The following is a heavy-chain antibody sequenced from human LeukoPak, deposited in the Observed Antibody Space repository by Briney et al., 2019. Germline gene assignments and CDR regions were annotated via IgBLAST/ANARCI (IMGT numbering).Heavy chain of an antibody. D-gene: IGHD3-16*01. CDR1: GFTFSSYA. J-gene: IGHJ4*02. CDR2: ISYDGSNK. V-gene: IGHV3-30*04. Sequence: PGRSLRLSCAASGFTFSSYALHWVRQAPGKGLEWVAVISYDGSNKYYADSVKGRFTISRDNSKNTLYLQMNSLTAEDTAVYYCARHDNGSCAYYPKACYFDYWGQGTLVTVSS. CDR3: ARHDNGSCAYYPKACYFDY.